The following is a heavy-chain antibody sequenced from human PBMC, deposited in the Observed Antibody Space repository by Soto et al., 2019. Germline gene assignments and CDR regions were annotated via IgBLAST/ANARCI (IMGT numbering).Heavy chain of an antibody. CDR3: AIYSSRTEVAFDI. CDR2: IYYSGST. CDR1: GGSISSGDYY. D-gene: IGHD3-22*01. Sequence: QVQLQESGPGLVKPSQTLSLTCTVSGGSISSGDYYWSWIRQPPGKGLEWIGYIYYSGSTYYNPSLKGLVTISVDTSKNQFSLKLSSVTAADTAVYYCAIYSSRTEVAFDIWGQGTMVTVSS. J-gene: IGHJ3*02. V-gene: IGHV4-30-4*01.